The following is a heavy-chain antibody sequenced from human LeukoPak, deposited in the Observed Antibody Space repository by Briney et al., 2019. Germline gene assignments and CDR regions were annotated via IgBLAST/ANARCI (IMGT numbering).Heavy chain of an antibody. J-gene: IGHJ4*02. CDR1: GFTFSSHS. CDR2: IVSSSSFI. D-gene: IGHD2-2*01. CDR3: ARDYEDIVVVPVAAGDY. Sequence: GGSLRLSCAASGFTFSSHSMSWVRQAIGRGLEWVSSIVSSSSFIYYADSVKGRFTISRDNAKNSLYLQMNSLRADDSAVYYCARDYEDIVVVPVAAGDYWGQGTLVSVSS. V-gene: IGHV3-21*01.